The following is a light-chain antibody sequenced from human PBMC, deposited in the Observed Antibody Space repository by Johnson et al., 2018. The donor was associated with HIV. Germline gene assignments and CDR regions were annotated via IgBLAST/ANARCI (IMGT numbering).Light chain of an antibody. Sequence: VLTQPPSVSVSLGQMARITCSGEALPKKYAYWYQQKPGQFPVLVIYKDSERPSGIPDRFSGSKSGTSATLGITGLHTGDEADYYCAAWDSGLSAHFVVGTGTKFTVL. CDR3: AAWDSGLSAHFV. CDR2: KDS. CDR1: ALPKKY. J-gene: IGLJ1*01. V-gene: IGLV3-16*01.